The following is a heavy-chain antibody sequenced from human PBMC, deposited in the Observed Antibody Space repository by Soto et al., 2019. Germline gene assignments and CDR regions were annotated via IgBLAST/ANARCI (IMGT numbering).Heavy chain of an antibody. CDR2: LSGSGVST. D-gene: IGHD3-22*01. J-gene: IGHJ4*02. V-gene: IGHV3-23*01. CDR3: AKIESRFFYDSTGYYPFDY. CDR1: GFPFSNYA. Sequence: GGSLRLSCVASGFPFSNYAMTWVRQAPGKGLEWVSALSGSGVSTYYADSVMGRFTISRDDSKNTVYLQMNSLRAEDTAVYYCAKIESRFFYDSTGYYPFDYWGQGTLVTVSS.